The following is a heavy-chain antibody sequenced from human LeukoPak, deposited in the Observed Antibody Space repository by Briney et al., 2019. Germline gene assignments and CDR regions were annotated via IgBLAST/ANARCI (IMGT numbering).Heavy chain of an antibody. V-gene: IGHV3-23*01. CDR1: GFTFGSYG. CDR3: TIMHGYYDGSGYWVQ. Sequence: GGSLRLSCAASGFTFGSYGMSWVRQAPGKGLEWVSFITTTGATTSYADSVKGRFTISRDNPRNTLYMQMNSLRDEDTALYYCTIMHGYYDGSGYWVQWGQGTLVTVSS. D-gene: IGHD3-22*01. J-gene: IGHJ4*02. CDR2: ITTTGATT.